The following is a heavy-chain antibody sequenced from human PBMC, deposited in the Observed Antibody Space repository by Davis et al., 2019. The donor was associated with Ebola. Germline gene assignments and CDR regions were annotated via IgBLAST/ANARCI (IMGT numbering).Heavy chain of an antibody. D-gene: IGHD3-10*01. Sequence: GESLKISCAASGFTFSNYNMNWVRQTPGKGLEWVSHISDDSSSTYYADSVKGRFTISRDNAKNSLYLQMNSLRAEDTAVYYCVREGYYYGSGSYQYYFDYWGQGTLVTVSS. CDR3: VREGYYYGSGSYQYYFDY. J-gene: IGHJ4*02. CDR2: ISDDSSST. CDR1: GFTFSNYN. V-gene: IGHV3-48*04.